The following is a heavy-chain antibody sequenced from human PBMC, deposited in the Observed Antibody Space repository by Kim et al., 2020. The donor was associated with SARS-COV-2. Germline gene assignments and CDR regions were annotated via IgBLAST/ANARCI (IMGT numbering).Heavy chain of an antibody. J-gene: IGHJ4*02. V-gene: IGHV3-49*02. Sequence: SVKGRFTISRDDSKSIAYLQMNSLKTEDTAVYYCTRHRMRSRITGTPNDYWGQGTLVTVSS. D-gene: IGHD1-20*01. CDR3: TRHRMRSRITGTPNDY.